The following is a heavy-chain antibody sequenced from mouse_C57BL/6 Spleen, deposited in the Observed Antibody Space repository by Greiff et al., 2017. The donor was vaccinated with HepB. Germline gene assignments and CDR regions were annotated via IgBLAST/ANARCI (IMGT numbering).Heavy chain of an antibody. CDR3: ARDYYGNSYYYAMDY. D-gene: IGHD2-1*01. CDR1: GYTFTDYN. V-gene: IGHV1-22*01. CDR2: INPNNGGT. Sequence: VQLQQSGPELVKPGASVKMSCKASGYTFTDYNMHWVKQSHGKSLEWIGYINPNNGGTSYNQKFKGKATLTVNKSSSTAYMELRSLTSEDSAVYYCARDYYGNSYYYAMDYWGQGTSVTVSS. J-gene: IGHJ4*01.